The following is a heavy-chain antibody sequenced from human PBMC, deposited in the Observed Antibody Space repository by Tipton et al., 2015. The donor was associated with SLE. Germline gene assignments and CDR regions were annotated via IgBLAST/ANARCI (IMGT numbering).Heavy chain of an antibody. D-gene: IGHD5-12*01. CDR2: ISSTSSYI. Sequence: SLRLSCAGSGFTFNTSTMNWVRQALGKGLEWVSSISSTSSYIQFADSVKGRFAISRDNAKNSLFLQMNSLRAEDTAVYYCAREDGGYDHFYYYMDVWGTGTTVTVSS. V-gene: IGHV3-21*01. CDR3: AREDGGYDHFYYYMDV. J-gene: IGHJ6*03. CDR1: GFTFNTST.